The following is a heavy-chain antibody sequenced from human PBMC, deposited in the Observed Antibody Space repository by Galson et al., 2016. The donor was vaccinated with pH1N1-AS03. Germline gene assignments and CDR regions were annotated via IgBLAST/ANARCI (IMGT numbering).Heavy chain of an antibody. J-gene: IGHJ4*02. CDR2: INHSGDT. Sequence: ETLSLTCAVYGGSISDYYWTWIRQAPGKGLEWIGEINHSGDTTYNPSLESRVTISADTSTSQFSLKVTSVTAADTALYYCWEYYYGSGTKNCYWGQGTLVTVSS. V-gene: IGHV4-34*01. D-gene: IGHD3-10*01. CDR1: GGSISDYY. CDR3: WEYYYGSGTKNCY.